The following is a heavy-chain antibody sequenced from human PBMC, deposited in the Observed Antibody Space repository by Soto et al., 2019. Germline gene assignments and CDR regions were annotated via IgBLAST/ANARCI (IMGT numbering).Heavy chain of an antibody. Sequence: SETLSLTCAVSGGSISSGGYSWSWMRQPPGKGLEWIGYIYHSGSTYYNPSLKSRVTISVDRSKKQFSLKLSSVTAADTAVYYCARVPDVWGQGTTVTVSS. J-gene: IGHJ6*02. CDR2: IYHSGST. V-gene: IGHV4-30-2*01. CDR1: GGSISSGGYS. CDR3: ARVPDV.